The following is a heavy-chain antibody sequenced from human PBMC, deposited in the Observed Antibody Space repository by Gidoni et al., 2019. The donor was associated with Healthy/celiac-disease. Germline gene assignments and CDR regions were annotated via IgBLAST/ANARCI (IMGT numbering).Heavy chain of an antibody. CDR1: GFTFSSYS. D-gene: IGHD5-12*01. Sequence: EVQLVESGGGLVKPGGSLRLSCAASGFTFSSYSMNWVRQAPGKGLEWVSSISSSSSYIYYADSVKGRFTISRDNAKNSLYLQMNSLRAEDTAVYYCARDKVEMATSTLDYWGQGTLVTVSS. CDR3: ARDKVEMATSTLDY. J-gene: IGHJ4*02. V-gene: IGHV3-21*01. CDR2: ISSSSSYI.